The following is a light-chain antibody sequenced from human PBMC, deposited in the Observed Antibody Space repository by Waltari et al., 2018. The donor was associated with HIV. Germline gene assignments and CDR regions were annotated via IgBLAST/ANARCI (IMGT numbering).Light chain of an antibody. V-gene: IGKV3-15*01. CDR1: DSIGNN. J-gene: IGKJ1*01. Sequence: VMTQSPATLAVSPGGSATISCRTSDSIGNNLIWYQQRPGQAPRVLIYGAPTRAPGIPGMITGSGSWTEFTLTINNLQPEDTAVYYCPQHNYSPRSFGQGTRVDLK. CDR2: GAP. CDR3: PQHNYSPRS.